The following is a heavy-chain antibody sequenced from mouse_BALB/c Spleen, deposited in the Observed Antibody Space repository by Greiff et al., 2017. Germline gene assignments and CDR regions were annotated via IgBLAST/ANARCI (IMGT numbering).Heavy chain of an antibody. CDR1: GFDFSRYW. V-gene: IGHV4-1*02. D-gene: IGHD2-3*01. CDR2: INPDSSTI. Sequence: EVKVEESGGGLVQPGGSLKLSCAASGFDFSRYWMSWVRPAPGKGLEWIGEINPDSSTINYTPSLKDKFIISRDNAKNTLYLQMSKVRSEDTALYYCARGWRRGDYWGQGTSVTVSS. J-gene: IGHJ4*01. CDR3: ARGWRRGDY.